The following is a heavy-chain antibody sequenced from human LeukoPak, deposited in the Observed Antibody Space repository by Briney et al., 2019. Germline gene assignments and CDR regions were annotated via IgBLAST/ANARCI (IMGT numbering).Heavy chain of an antibody. D-gene: IGHD5-12*01. Sequence: GESLRLSCAASGFTFSSYAMSWVRQAPGKGLEWVSAISGSGGSTYYADSVKGRFTISRDNSKNTLYLQMNSLRAEDTAVYYCAKSKGSGYDWDYWGQGTLVTVSS. CDR3: AKSKGSGYDWDY. CDR1: GFTFSSYA. J-gene: IGHJ4*02. CDR2: ISGSGGST. V-gene: IGHV3-23*01.